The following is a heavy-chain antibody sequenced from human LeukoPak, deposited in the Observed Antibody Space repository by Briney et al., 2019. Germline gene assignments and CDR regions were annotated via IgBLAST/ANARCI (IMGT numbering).Heavy chain of an antibody. Sequence: SETLSLTCAVYGGSFSGYYWSWIRQPPGKGLEWIGEINHSGSTNYNPSLKSRVTISVDTSKNQFSLKLSSVTAADTAVYCCASRKSGRGYYYYYMDVWGKGTTVTISS. V-gene: IGHV4-34*01. CDR3: ASRKSGRGYYYYYMDV. CDR1: GGSFSGYY. J-gene: IGHJ6*03. CDR2: INHSGST.